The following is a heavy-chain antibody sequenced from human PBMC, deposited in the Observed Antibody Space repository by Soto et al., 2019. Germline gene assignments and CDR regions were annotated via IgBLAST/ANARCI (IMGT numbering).Heavy chain of an antibody. D-gene: IGHD5-18*01. Sequence: SETLSLTCAVYGGSFSGYYWSWIRQPPGRGLEWIGEINHSGSTNYNPSLKSRVTISVDTSKNQFSLKLSSVTAADTAVYYCARGRDTARTYYYYGMDVWGQGTTVTVSS. J-gene: IGHJ6*02. CDR3: ARGRDTARTYYYYGMDV. CDR1: GGSFSGYY. CDR2: INHSGST. V-gene: IGHV4-34*01.